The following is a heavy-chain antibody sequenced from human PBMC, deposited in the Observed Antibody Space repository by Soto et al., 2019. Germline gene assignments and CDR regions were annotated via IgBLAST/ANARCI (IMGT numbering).Heavy chain of an antibody. CDR3: AKDLEYGGNPHLDYYYGMDV. Sequence: PGGSLRLSCAASGFTFSSYARSWVRQAPGKGLEWVSAISGSGGSTYYADSVKGRFTISRDNSKNTLYLQMNSLRAEDTAVYYCAKDLEYGGNPHLDYYYGMDVWGQGTTVTVSS. J-gene: IGHJ6*02. CDR1: GFTFSSYA. V-gene: IGHV3-23*01. CDR2: ISGSGGST. D-gene: IGHD4-17*01.